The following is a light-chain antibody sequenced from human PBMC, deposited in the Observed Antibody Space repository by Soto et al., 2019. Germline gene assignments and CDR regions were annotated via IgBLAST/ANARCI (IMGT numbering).Light chain of an antibody. CDR1: QSISTY. CDR2: AAS. J-gene: IGKJ2*01. Sequence: DIQMTQSPSYLSASVGDRVTITCRASQSISTYVNWYQQKPGKAPQLLIHAASSLEGGVPSRFSGSGSGPDFTLTISSLHPEDFATYYCQQSYSIPYVFGQATKLEIE. V-gene: IGKV1-39*01. CDR3: QQSYSIPYV.